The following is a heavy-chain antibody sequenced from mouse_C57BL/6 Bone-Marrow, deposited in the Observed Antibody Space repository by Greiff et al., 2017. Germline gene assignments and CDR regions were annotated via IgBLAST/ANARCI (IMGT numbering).Heavy chain of an antibody. CDR2: INPNNGGT. V-gene: IGHV1-26*01. Sequence: EVQLQQSGPELVKPGASVKISCKASGYTFTDYYMNWVKQSHGKSLEWIGDINPNNGGTSYNQKFKGKATLTVDKSSSTAYMELRSLTSEDSAVYYCARGGYGNYVGWYFDVWGTGTTVTVSS. CDR1: GYTFTDYY. D-gene: IGHD2-10*02. J-gene: IGHJ1*03. CDR3: ARGGYGNYVGWYFDV.